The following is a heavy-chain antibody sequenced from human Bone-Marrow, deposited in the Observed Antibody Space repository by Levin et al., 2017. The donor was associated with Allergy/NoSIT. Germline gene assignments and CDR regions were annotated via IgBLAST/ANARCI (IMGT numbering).Heavy chain of an antibody. D-gene: IGHD6-6*01. Sequence: PSETLSLTCTVSGGSISSYYWSWIRQPPGKGLEWIGYIYYSGSTNYNPSLKSRVTISVDTSKNQFSLKLSSVTAADTAVYYCARETSDYFDYWGQGTLVTVSS. CDR1: GGSISSYY. CDR2: IYYSGST. V-gene: IGHV4-59*01. J-gene: IGHJ4*02. CDR3: ARETSDYFDY.